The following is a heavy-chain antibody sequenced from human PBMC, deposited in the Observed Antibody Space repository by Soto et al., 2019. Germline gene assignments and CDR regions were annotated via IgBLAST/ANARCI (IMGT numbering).Heavy chain of an antibody. CDR2: IYPGDSDT. CDR1: GYSFTNNW. V-gene: IGHV5-51*01. J-gene: IGHJ6*02. Sequence: PGESLKIYCKGSGYSFTNNWIGWVRQMPGKSLEWMVTIYPGDSDTRYSPAFQGQVTISADKSIRTAYLQWSSLKASDTAMYYCARPLSPYYYYGMDVWGQGTTVTVSS. CDR3: ARPLSPYYYYGMDV.